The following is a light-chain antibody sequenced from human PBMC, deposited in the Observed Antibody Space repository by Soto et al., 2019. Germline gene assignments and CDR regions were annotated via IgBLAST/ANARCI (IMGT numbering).Light chain of an antibody. J-gene: IGKJ1*01. CDR1: QSVKNH. Sequence: EIGLTQSPATLSASSGEGISLSCRASQSVKNHLAWYQHKPGQPPRLLFFDASIRAAGIPARFSAGGSGTEFTLVISSLQSEDAAVYYCQEYNAWPPGTVGQGTKVEIK. CDR2: DAS. V-gene: IGKV3D-15*01. CDR3: QEYNAWPPGT.